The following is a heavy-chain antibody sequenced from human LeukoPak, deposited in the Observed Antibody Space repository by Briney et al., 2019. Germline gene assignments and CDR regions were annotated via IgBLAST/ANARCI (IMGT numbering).Heavy chain of an antibody. CDR3: ARFRESRPGYSSSWYNNWFDP. D-gene: IGHD6-13*01. Sequence: SQTLSLTCTVSGGSISSGGYYWSWIRQHPGKGLEWIGYIYYSGSTYYNPSLKSRVTISVDTSKNQFSLKLSSVTAADTAVYYCARFRESRPGYSSSWYNNWFDPWGQGTLVTVSS. CDR1: GGSISSGGYY. V-gene: IGHV4-31*03. CDR2: IYYSGST. J-gene: IGHJ5*02.